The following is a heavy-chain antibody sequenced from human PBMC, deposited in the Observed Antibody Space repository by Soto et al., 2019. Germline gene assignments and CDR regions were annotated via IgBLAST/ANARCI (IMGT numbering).Heavy chain of an antibody. CDR1: GYSIRNGYY. CDR3: ARYRREAVAGYTLDN. V-gene: IGHV4-38-2*02. CDR2: IYHSGST. Sequence: SETLSLTCTVSGYSIRNGYYWGWIRQPPGKGLEWIGTIYHSGSTYYNPSLKSRVTISVDASENHFSLKLSSVTAADTAVYYCARYRREAVAGYTLDNWGQGILVTVSS. D-gene: IGHD6-13*01. J-gene: IGHJ4*02.